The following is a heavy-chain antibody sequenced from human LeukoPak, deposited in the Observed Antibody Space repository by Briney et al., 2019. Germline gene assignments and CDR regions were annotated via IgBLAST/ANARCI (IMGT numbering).Heavy chain of an antibody. D-gene: IGHD6-19*01. V-gene: IGHV4-4*02. CDR3: ASLAKYSSGWYYYYYGMDV. J-gene: IGHJ6*04. CDR1: GGSISSSNW. CDR2: IYRSGST. Sequence: PSETLSLTCAVSGGSISSSNWWSWVRQPPGKGLEWIGEIYRSGSTNYNPSLKSRATISVDKSKNQFSLKLSSVTAADTAVYYCASLAKYSSGWYYYYYGMDVWGKGTTVTVSS.